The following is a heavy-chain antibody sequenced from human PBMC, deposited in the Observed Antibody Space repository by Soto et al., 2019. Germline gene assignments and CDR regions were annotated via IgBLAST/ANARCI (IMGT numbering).Heavy chain of an antibody. V-gene: IGHV1-2*02. D-gene: IGHD4-17*01. CDR1: GYTFAAYY. CDR2: INPTSGGT. J-gene: IGHJ4*02. Sequence: QVQLVQSGAEVKKPGASVKVSCKTSGYTFAAYYIHWIRQAPAQGLEWMGWINPTSGGTVYAQNFQDRVTMTRDTSISTAYMELRRLNSDDTAVYYCARDPDYGDYWGYFFDSWGQGTPVTVSS. CDR3: ARDPDYGDYWGYFFDS.